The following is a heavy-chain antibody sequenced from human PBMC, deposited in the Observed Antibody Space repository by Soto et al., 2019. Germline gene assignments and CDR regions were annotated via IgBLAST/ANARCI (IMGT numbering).Heavy chain of an antibody. V-gene: IGHV4-39*01. CDR3: ASQEMVRVPIDY. Sequence: QLQLQESGPGLVKPSETLSLTCTVSGGSISSSSYYWGWIRQPPGKGLEWIGSIYYSGSTYYNPSLKSRVTISVDTSKNQFSLKLSSVTAADTAVYYCASQEMVRVPIDYWGQGTLVTVSS. D-gene: IGHD3-10*01. CDR1: GGSISSSSYY. J-gene: IGHJ4*02. CDR2: IYYSGST.